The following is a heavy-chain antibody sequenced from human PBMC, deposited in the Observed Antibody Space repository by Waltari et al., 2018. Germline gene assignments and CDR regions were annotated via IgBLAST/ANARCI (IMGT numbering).Heavy chain of an antibody. CDR3: ARSEFDDYVWGSYRHARGGMDV. D-gene: IGHD3-16*02. CDR1: GGTFSSYA. J-gene: IGHJ6*02. Sequence: GGTFSSYALSWVRQAPGQGLEWMGGFIPIFGTANYAQKFQGRVTITADESTSTAYMELSSLRSEDTAGYYCARSEFDDYVWGSYRHARGGMDVWGQGTTVTVSS. CDR2: FIPIFGTA. V-gene: IGHV1-69*01.